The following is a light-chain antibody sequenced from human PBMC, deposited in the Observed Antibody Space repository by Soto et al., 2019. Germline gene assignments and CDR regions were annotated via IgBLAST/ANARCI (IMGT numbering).Light chain of an antibody. Sequence: MTLDPGALSMTTGERATLSFRASQSVSSNLAWYQQKPGQAPRLLIYGTSSRATGIPARFSGSGSGTEFTLTISSLQSEDFAVYFCQQYYHLPTSGQLGKVDI. V-gene: IGKV3-15*01. CDR1: QSVSSN. CDR3: QQYYHLPT. CDR2: GTS. J-gene: IGKJ1*01.